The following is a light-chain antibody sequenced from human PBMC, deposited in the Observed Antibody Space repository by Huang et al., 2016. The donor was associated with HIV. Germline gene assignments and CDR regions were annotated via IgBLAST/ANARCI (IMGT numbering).Light chain of an antibody. CDR2: DAS. V-gene: IGKV1-27*01. CDR3: QRYDTAPRT. CDR1: QAIGNF. J-gene: IGKJ1*01. Sequence: DIQMTQSPVSLSASTGAKVTLTCRASQAIGNFVAWFQQKPGRIPTILIYDASILQSGVPSRCSGGGSGADFVLTITNFQPEDVATYYCQRYDTAPRTFGQGTRVDLK.